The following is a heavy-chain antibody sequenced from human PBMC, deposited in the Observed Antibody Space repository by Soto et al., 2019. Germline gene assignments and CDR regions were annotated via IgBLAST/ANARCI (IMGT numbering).Heavy chain of an antibody. CDR2: INHRGSS. Sequence: SETLSLTCAVNGGSLSGYYWSWIRQSPGKGLEWIGEINHRGSSDYDPSLKSRVTISIDASKYHVTLELTSVTAADTAVYYCARSDNSKSLSGVDVWGQGTAVTVSS. D-gene: IGHD6-13*01. CDR1: GGSLSGYY. J-gene: IGHJ6*02. V-gene: IGHV4-34*01. CDR3: ARSDNSKSLSGVDV.